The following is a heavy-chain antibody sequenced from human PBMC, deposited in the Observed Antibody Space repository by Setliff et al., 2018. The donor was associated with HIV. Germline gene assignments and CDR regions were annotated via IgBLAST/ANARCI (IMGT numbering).Heavy chain of an antibody. Sequence: ASVKVSCKTSGYPFDSYGISWVRQAPGQGLEWMGWISAYMGDTKYAQRFQGRVTMTTDPSTPTAYMELRSLKSEDTAVYYCARAVGGSNYFDYSGYQDFWGQGTRVTVSS. V-gene: IGHV1-18*01. CDR2: ISAYMGDT. D-gene: IGHD3-22*01. CDR1: GYPFDSYG. J-gene: IGHJ4*02. CDR3: ARAVGGSNYFDYSGYQDF.